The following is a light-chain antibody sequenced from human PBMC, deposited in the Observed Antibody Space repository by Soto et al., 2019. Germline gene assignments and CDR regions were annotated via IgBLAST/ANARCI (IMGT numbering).Light chain of an antibody. CDR1: QAVTNNF. J-gene: IGKJ2*01. V-gene: IGKV3-20*01. CDR3: QQYGSAPRT. CDR2: GAS. Sequence: EIVLTQSPGTLSLSPGERATLSCRASQAVTNNFLAWYQQKVGQPPRLLISGASSRATGIPDRFAGSGSGTDFTLTISRVEPQDFAVYYCQQYGSAPRTFGQGTKLEIK.